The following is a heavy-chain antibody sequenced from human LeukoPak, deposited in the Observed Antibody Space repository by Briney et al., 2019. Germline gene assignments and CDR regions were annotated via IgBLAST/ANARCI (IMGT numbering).Heavy chain of an antibody. CDR3: ARSTRGNYANWFDP. Sequence: TSETLSLTCTVSGGSISGYCWGWIRQPAGKGLEWIGRIYSSGSTNYNPSLKSRVTMSVDTSQNQFSLKLTPVTAADTAVYYCARSTRGNYANWFDPWGQGTLVTVSS. CDR1: GGSISGYC. CDR2: IYSSGST. V-gene: IGHV4-4*07. D-gene: IGHD1-26*01. J-gene: IGHJ5*02.